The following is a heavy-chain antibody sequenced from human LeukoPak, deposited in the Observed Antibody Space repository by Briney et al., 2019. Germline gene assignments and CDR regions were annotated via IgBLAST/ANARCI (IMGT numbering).Heavy chain of an antibody. J-gene: IGHJ4*02. V-gene: IGHV3-23*01. CDR2: ISGSGGST. CDR1: GFTFSGYA. Sequence: GGSLRLSCAASGFTFSGYAMSWVRQAPGKGLEWVSAISGSGGSTYYADSVKGRFTISRDNSKNTLYLQMNSLRAEDTAVYYRATVVPAATDYWGQGTLVTVSS. CDR3: ATVVPAATDY. D-gene: IGHD2-2*01.